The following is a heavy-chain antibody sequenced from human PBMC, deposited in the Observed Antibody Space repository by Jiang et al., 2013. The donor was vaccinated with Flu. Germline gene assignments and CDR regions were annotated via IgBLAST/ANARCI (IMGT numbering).Heavy chain of an antibody. D-gene: IGHD6-19*01. Sequence: RLSCRASGFTFSSYGMHWVRQAPGKGLEWVAFIRYDGTNKYYADSVKGRFTISRDISKSTLYLQMNSLRAEDTAVYYCAKGLKWLFDYWGQGTLVTVSS. CDR3: AKGLKWLFDY. J-gene: IGHJ4*02. CDR1: GFTFSSYG. V-gene: IGHV3-30*02. CDR2: IRYDGTNK.